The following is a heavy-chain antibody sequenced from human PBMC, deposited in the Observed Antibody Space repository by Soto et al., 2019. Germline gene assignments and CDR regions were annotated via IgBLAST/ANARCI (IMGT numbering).Heavy chain of an antibody. CDR2: INSDGSIT. J-gene: IGHJ6*02. CDR1: GFTFSSYR. CDR3: ARDLSDYHGMDV. V-gene: IGHV3-74*01. Sequence: PGGSLRLSCAASGFTFSSYRMHWVRQTPGKGPVWVSRINSDGSITNYADSVKGRFIISRDNAKNTLYLQMNSLRDEDTAVYYCARDLSDYHGMDVWGQGTTVTVSS.